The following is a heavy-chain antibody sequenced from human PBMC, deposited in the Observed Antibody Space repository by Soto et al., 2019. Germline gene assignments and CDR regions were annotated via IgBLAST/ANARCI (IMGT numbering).Heavy chain of an antibody. Sequence: PSETLSLTCAVYGGSFSGYYWSWIRQPPGKGLEWIGEINHSGSTNYNPSLKSRVTISVDTPKNQFSLKLSSVTAADTAVYYCARGFSRRYYGSGSYYNVLQNWFDPWGQGTLVTVSS. V-gene: IGHV4-34*01. D-gene: IGHD3-10*01. CDR1: GGSFSGYY. J-gene: IGHJ5*02. CDR2: INHSGST. CDR3: ARGFSRRYYGSGSYYNVLQNWFDP.